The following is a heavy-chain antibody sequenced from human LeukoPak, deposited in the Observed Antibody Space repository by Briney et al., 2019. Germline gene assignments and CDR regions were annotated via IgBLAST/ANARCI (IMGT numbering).Heavy chain of an antibody. CDR1: GGSISSSSYY. CDR3: ARLHDYYYYYMDV. J-gene: IGHJ6*03. V-gene: IGHV4-39*01. Sequence: PSETLSLTCTVSGGSISSSSYYWGWIRQPPGKGLEWIGSIYYSGSTYYNPSLKSRVTISVDTSKSQFSLKLSSVTAADTAVYYCARLHDYYYYYMDVWGKGTTVTVSS. CDR2: IYYSGST.